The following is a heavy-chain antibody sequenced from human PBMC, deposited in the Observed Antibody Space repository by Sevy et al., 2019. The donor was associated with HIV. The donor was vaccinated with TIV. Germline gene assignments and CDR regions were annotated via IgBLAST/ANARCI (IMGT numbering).Heavy chain of an antibody. CDR3: VGGLRSHCDRTACPFDH. D-gene: IGHD3-16*01. J-gene: IGHJ4*02. CDR2: IGTLDDT. Sequence: GGSLRLSCAAYGFSFSGSDMHWVRQSTGKGLEWISSIGTLDDTFYAESVKGRFTISRDNGKSSLFLQMNTLRVGDTARYYYVGGLRSHCDRTACPFDHWGQGTLVTVSS. V-gene: IGHV3-13*04. CDR1: GFSFSGSD.